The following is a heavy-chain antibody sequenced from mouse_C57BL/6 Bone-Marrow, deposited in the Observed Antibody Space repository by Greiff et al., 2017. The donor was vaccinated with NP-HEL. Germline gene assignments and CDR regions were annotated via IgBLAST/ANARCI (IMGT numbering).Heavy chain of an antibody. J-gene: IGHJ3*01. CDR2: IDPSDSYT. CDR1: GYTFTSYW. V-gene: IGHV1-69*01. Sequence: VKLMESGAELVMPGASVKLSCKASGYTFTSYWMHWVKQRPGQGLEWIGEIDPSDSYTNYNQKFKGKSTLTVDKSSSTAYMQLSSLTSEDSAVYYCARGVPWFAYWGQGTLVTVSA. CDR3: ARGVPWFAY.